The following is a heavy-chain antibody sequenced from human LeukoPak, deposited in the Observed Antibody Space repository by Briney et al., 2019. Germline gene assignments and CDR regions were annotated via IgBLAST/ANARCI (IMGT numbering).Heavy chain of an antibody. CDR2: IYYSGNT. D-gene: IGHD5-12*01. Sequence: SETLSLTCSVSGHSITATSYYWAWIRQPPGKGLEWIGSIYYSGNTNYDPSLQSRVTISVDTSKNQFSLSLSSVTAADTAVYYCARQIRYTYDPNWFHPWGQGTLVTVSS. CDR3: ARQIRYTYDPNWFHP. V-gene: IGHV4-39*01. CDR1: GHSITATSYY. J-gene: IGHJ5*02.